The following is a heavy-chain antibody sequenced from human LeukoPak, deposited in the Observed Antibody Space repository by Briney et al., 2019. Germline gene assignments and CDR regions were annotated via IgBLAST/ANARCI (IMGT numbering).Heavy chain of an antibody. CDR3: ARVWDGNYFDY. V-gene: IGHV3-66*01. D-gene: IGHD1-14*01. CDR1: GFTVSSNY. J-gene: IGHJ4*02. Sequence: PGGSLRLSCAASGFTVSSNYMSWVRQAPGKGLEWVSVIYSGGSTYYADSVKGRFTISRDNSKNTLYLQMNSLRAEDTAVYYCARVWDGNYFDYWGQGTLVTVSS. CDR2: IYSGGST.